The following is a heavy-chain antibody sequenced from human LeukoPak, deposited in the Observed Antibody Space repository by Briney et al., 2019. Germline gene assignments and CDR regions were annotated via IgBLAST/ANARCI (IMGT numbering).Heavy chain of an antibody. CDR3: ARGSRYYYDSSGYYRFDY. CDR1: GGSFSGYY. V-gene: IGHV4-34*01. J-gene: IGHJ4*02. Sequence: SETLSLTCAVYGGSFSGYYWSWIRQPPGKGLEWIGEINHSGSTNYNSSLKSRVTISVDTSKNQFSLKLSSVTAADTAVYYCARGSRYYYDSSGYYRFDYWGQGTLVTVSS. CDR2: INHSGST. D-gene: IGHD3-22*01.